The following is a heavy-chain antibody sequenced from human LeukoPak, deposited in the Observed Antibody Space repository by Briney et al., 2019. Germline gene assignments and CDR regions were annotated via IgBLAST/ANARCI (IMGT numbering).Heavy chain of an antibody. Sequence: GSLRLSCAVSGFTFSSYEFNWVRQAPGKGLEWVSYISRSGRTLYYTDSVKGRFTISRDNARNSLYLRINGLRAEDTAVYYCARIDYGGVDYWGQGTLVTVSS. V-gene: IGHV3-48*03. CDR3: ARIDYGGVDY. CDR2: ISRSGRTL. J-gene: IGHJ4*02. D-gene: IGHD4-17*01. CDR1: GFTFSSYE.